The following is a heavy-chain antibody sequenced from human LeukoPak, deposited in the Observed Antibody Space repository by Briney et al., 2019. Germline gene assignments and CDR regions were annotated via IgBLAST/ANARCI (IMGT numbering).Heavy chain of an antibody. CDR1: GFKFSDFW. D-gene: IGHD3-16*01. V-gene: IGHV3-7*01. CDR3: VRDSRPGGAMGLYHNFDF. CDR2: IKGDGSEE. Sequence: EGSLRLSCAASGFKFSDFWMTWVRQTPGKGLEWVANIKGDGSEEYHVDSVKGRFTISRDNTKSSLFLQMNSLRGDDTAVYYCVRDSRPGGAMGLYHNFDFWGQGTLVTVSS. J-gene: IGHJ4*02.